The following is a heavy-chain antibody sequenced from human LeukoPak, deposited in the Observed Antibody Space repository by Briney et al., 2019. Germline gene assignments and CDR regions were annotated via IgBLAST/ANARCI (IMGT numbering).Heavy chain of an antibody. CDR3: ARSRPLRGVTVDY. J-gene: IGHJ4*02. Sequence: PGGSLRLSCAASGFTFSTYWMTWVRQAPGKGLEWVANIKQDGSEKYYVDSVKGRFTISRDNAKNSLYLQMNSLRDEDTAVYYCARSRPLRGVTVDYWGQGTLVTVSS. CDR2: IKQDGSEK. CDR1: GFTFSTYW. D-gene: IGHD3-10*01. V-gene: IGHV3-7*02.